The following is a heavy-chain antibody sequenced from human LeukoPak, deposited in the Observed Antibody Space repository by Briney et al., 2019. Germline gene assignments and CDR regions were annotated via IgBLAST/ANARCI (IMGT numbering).Heavy chain of an antibody. V-gene: IGHV5-51*01. CDR2: IYPGDSDT. CDR1: GYSFTSYW. CDR3: ARLGGTPLYYYDSSGSTGPNWFDP. J-gene: IGHJ5*02. D-gene: IGHD3-22*01. Sequence: GESLKISCKGSGYSFTSYWIGWVRQMPGKGLEWMGIIYPGDSDTGYSPSFQGQVTISADKSISTAYLQWSSLRASDTAMYYCARLGGTPLYYYDSSGSTGPNWFDPWGQGTLVTVSS.